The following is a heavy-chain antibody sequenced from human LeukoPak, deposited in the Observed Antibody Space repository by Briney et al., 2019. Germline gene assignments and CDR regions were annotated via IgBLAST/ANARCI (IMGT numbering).Heavy chain of an antibody. CDR3: AREVPRIQLWLRGDWFDP. Sequence: SETLSLTCTVSGGSISNYYWYWMRQPPGKGLEWIGHTFYSGNANYNPSLKSRVTISVDTSKNQFSLKLSSVTAADTAVYYCAREVPRIQLWLRGDWFDPWGQGTLVTVSS. D-gene: IGHD5-18*01. CDR2: TFYSGNA. V-gene: IGHV4-59*12. J-gene: IGHJ5*02. CDR1: GGSISNYY.